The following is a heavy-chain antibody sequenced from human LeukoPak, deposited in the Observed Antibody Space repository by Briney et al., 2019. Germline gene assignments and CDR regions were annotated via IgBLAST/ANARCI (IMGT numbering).Heavy chain of an antibody. V-gene: IGHV1-2*04. Sequence: GASVKVSCKASGYTFTSYAMHWVRQAPGQGLEWMGWINPNSGGTNYAQKFQGWVTMTRDTSISTAYMELSRLRSDDTAVYYCARGSDTESCDYWGQGTLVTVSS. D-gene: IGHD3-10*01. CDR3: ARGSDTESCDY. J-gene: IGHJ4*02. CDR2: INPNSGGT. CDR1: GYTFTSYA.